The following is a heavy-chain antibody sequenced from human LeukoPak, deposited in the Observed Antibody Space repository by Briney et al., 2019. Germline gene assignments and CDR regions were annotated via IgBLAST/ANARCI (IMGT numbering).Heavy chain of an antibody. D-gene: IGHD2-15*01. CDR2: ISGSGGST. V-gene: IGHV3-23*01. CDR3: AKRPKSCRGGSCYYGMDV. CDR1: GFTFSNYA. Sequence: GGSLRLSCAASGFTFSNYAMSWVRQAPGKGLEWVSAISGSGGSTTYADSVKGRFTSSRDNSKNTLYLQMNSLRAEDTAVYYCAKRPKSCRGGSCYYGMDVWGQGTTVTVYS. J-gene: IGHJ6*02.